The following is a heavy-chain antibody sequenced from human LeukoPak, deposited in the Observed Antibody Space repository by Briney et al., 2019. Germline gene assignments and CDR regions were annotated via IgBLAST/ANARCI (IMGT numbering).Heavy chain of an antibody. Sequence: GGSLRLSCAASGFTFSSYSMNWVRQAPGKGLEWVSSISSSSSYIYYADSVKGRFTISRDNAKNSLYLQMNSLRAEDTAVYYCAVEYSGSSDAFDIWGQGTMVTVSS. CDR3: AVEYSGSSDAFDI. J-gene: IGHJ3*02. CDR1: GFTFSSYS. V-gene: IGHV3-21*01. CDR2: ISSSSSYI. D-gene: IGHD1-26*01.